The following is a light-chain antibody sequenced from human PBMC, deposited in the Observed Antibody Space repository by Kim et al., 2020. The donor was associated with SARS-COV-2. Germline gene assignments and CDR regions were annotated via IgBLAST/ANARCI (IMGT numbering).Light chain of an antibody. Sequence: QSALTQPRSVSGSPGQSVTISCTGTSNDVGGYNYVSWYQQHPGKAPKLMIYDVSKWPPGVPDRFSGSKSGNTASLTISGLQAEDEADYYCCSYAGTYTVVFGGGTQLTVL. CDR3: CSYAGTYTVV. J-gene: IGLJ2*01. CDR1: SNDVGGYNY. CDR2: DVS. V-gene: IGLV2-11*01.